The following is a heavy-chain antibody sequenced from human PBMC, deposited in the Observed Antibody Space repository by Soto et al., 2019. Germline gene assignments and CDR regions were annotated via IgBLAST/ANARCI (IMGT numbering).Heavy chain of an antibody. CDR3: AREMGSGYADAFDI. CDR1: GGSISSYY. D-gene: IGHD5-12*01. Sequence: SETLSLTCTVSGGSISSYYWSWIRQPPGKGLEWIGYIYYSGSTNYNPSLKSRVTISVDTSKNQFSLKLSSVTAADTAVYYCAREMGSGYADAFDIWGQETMVTVSS. CDR2: IYYSGST. J-gene: IGHJ3*02. V-gene: IGHV4-59*12.